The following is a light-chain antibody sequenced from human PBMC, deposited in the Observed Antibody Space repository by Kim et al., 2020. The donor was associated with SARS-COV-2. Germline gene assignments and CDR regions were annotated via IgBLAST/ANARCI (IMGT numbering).Light chain of an antibody. CDR2: GAS. Sequence: MSPGESGTHSCRASQSVSCILAWDQQGPSQAPRLLIYGASTRATGIPARFSGSGSGTQCTLTISSLQSEDFAVYYCHQYNNWPLTFGGGTKVDIK. J-gene: IGKJ4*01. V-gene: IGKV3-15*01. CDR3: HQYNNWPLT. CDR1: QSVSCI.